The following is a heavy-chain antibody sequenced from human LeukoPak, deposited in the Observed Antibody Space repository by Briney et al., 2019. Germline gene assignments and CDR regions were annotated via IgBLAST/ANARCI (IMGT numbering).Heavy chain of an antibody. CDR3: AKADWYYFDY. CDR2: IRYDGSNK. D-gene: IGHD3-9*01. V-gene: IGHV3-30*02. J-gene: IGHJ4*02. Sequence: GGSLRLSCAASGFTFSSYGMHWVRQAPGKGLEWVAFIRYDGSNKCYADSVKGRFTISRDNSKNTLYLQMNSLRAEDTAVYYCAKADWYYFDYRGQGTLVTVSS. CDR1: GFTFSSYG.